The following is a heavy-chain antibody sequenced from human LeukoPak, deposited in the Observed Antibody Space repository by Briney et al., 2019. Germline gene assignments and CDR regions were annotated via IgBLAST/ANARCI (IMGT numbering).Heavy chain of an antibody. Sequence: KSSETLPLTCTVSGGSISSYYWSWIRQPPGKGLEWIGYIYYSGSTNYNPSLKSRVTISVDTSKNQFSLKLSSVTAADTAVYYCARGFRSGWYFDYWGQGTLVTVSS. V-gene: IGHV4-59*01. J-gene: IGHJ4*02. CDR1: GGSISSYY. CDR2: IYYSGST. CDR3: ARGFRSGWYFDY. D-gene: IGHD6-19*01.